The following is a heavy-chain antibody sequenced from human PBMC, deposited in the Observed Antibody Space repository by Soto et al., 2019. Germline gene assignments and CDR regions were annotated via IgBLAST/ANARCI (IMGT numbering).Heavy chain of an antibody. D-gene: IGHD1-7*01. Sequence: SVKVSCNASGFTFTSSAVQWVRQARGQRLEWIGWIVVGSGNTNYAQKLQERVTITRDMSTSTAYMELSSLRSEDTAVYYCEADRVITGTRNFDYWGQGTLVTVSS. CDR2: IVVGSGNT. CDR1: GFTFTSSA. V-gene: IGHV1-58*01. J-gene: IGHJ4*02. CDR3: EADRVITGTRNFDY.